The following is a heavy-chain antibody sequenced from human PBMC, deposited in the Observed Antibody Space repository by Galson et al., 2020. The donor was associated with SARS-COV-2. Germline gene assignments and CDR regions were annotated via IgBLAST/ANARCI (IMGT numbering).Heavy chain of an antibody. D-gene: IGHD3-22*01. J-gene: IGHJ6*02. CDR3: ARENEYYYDRSGYGPHYGMDV. CDR2: IYYSGST. Sequence: ASETLSLTCTVSGGSISSGGYYWSWIRQHPGKGLEWIGYIYYSGSTYYNPSLKSRVTISVDTSKNQFSLKLSSVTAADTAVYYCARENEYYYDRSGYGPHYGMDVWGQGTTVTVSS. V-gene: IGHV4-31*03. CDR1: GGSISSGGYY.